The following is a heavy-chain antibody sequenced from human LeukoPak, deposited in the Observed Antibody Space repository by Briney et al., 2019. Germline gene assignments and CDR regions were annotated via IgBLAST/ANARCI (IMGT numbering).Heavy chain of an antibody. Sequence: PGGSLRLSCAASGFTFSTYWMHWVREVPGRGLVWVSRVNSDGSSTSYADSVEGRFTISRDNAKNSLYLQMNSLRAEDTAVYYCARAVSSSWLPLNYWGQGTLVTVSS. CDR1: GFTFSTYW. J-gene: IGHJ4*02. V-gene: IGHV3-74*01. CDR2: VNSDGSST. CDR3: ARAVSSSWLPLNY. D-gene: IGHD6-13*01.